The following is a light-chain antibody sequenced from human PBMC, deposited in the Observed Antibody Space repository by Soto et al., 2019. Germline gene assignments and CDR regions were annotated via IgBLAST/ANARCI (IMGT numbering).Light chain of an antibody. V-gene: IGLV2-14*01. CDR2: EVS. Sequence: QSALTQPASVSGSPGQSITISCTGTSSDVGGYNYVSWYQHHPGKAPRLMIYEVSNRPSGISNRFSAPKSGNTASLTISGLQAEDEADYYCSSYTSTSTVVFGGGTKLTVL. J-gene: IGLJ3*02. CDR1: SSDVGGYNY. CDR3: SSYTSTSTVV.